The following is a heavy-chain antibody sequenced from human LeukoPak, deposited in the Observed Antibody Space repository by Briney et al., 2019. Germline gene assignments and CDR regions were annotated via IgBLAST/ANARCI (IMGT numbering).Heavy chain of an antibody. V-gene: IGHV4-34*01. Sequence: SSETLSLTCAVSGGSFSGYYWTWIRQPPGKGLEWIGEINHSGSANYNPSLKSRVTISLDTSKNQFSLKLSSVTAADTAVYYCARLAAAGTYYYYYGMDVWGQGTTVTVSS. CDR2: INHSGSA. D-gene: IGHD6-13*01. CDR1: GGSFSGYY. CDR3: ARLAAAGTYYYYYGMDV. J-gene: IGHJ6*02.